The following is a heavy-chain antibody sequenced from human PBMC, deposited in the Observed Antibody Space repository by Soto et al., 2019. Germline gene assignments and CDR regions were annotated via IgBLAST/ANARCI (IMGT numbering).Heavy chain of an antibody. CDR3: APLTIFGASLDY. D-gene: IGHD3-3*01. CDR1: GYTLTELS. V-gene: IGHV1-24*01. CDR2: FDPEDGET. Sequence: ASVKVSCKVSGYTLTELSMHWVRQAPGKGLEWMGGFDPEDGETIYAQKFQGRVTMTEDTSTDTAYMELSSLRSEDTAVYYCAPLTIFGASLDYWGQGTLVTVSS. J-gene: IGHJ4*02.